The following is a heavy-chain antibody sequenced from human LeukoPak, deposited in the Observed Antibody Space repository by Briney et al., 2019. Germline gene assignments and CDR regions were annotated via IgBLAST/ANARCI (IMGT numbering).Heavy chain of an antibody. D-gene: IGHD6-13*01. J-gene: IGHJ6*03. CDR2: ISSSGSTI. Sequence: GGSLRLSCAASGFTFSSYEMNGVREAPGKGVGWGSYISSSGSTIYYADSVKGRFTISRDNAKNSLYLQMNSLRAEDTAVYYCARVGRYSSSWYPYYYMDVWGKGTTVTVSS. CDR1: GFTFSSYE. V-gene: IGHV3-48*03. CDR3: ARVGRYSSSWYPYYYMDV.